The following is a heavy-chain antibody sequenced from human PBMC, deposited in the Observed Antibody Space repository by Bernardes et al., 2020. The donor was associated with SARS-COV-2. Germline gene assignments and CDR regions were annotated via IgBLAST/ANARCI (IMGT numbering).Heavy chain of an antibody. V-gene: IGHV1-2*04. CDR2: NNPNRGGT. Sequence: SVIVSCKASGYTFTGFYMHWVRQAPGQGLEGMGWNNPNRGGTNYAQKFQSCVTMTRDTSISTAYMELSRLRSDDTAVYYCARVSVLSRWSPLFDYWGQGTLVTVSS. CDR3: ARVSVLSRWSPLFDY. J-gene: IGHJ4*02. CDR1: GYTFTGFY. D-gene: IGHD6-13*01.